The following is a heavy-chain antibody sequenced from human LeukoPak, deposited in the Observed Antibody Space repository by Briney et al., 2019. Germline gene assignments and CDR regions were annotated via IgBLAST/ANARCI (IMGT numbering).Heavy chain of an antibody. J-gene: IGHJ4*02. CDR2: IRYDGRNK. V-gene: IGHV3-30*02. D-gene: IGHD1-26*01. CDR1: GFTFSNYG. Sequence: GGSLRLSCAASGFTFSNYGMHWVRQAPGKGLEWVGFIRYDGRNKYYADFVKGRFTISRDNSKNTLYLQMNSLRAEDTAVYYCAKDLNQWDREVDYWGQGTLVTVSS. CDR3: AKDLNQWDREVDY.